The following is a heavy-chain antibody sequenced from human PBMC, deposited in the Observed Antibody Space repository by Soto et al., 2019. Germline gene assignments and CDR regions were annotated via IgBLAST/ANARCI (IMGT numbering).Heavy chain of an antibody. CDR2: FRTGGDDGTT. V-gene: IGHV3-23*01. Sequence: GGSLRLSCAASGFAFISYSIIFFRQSPRKGLEWVSGFRTGGDDGTTYYADSVKGRFTISRDNSKNTLFLQMNSLRAEDTAIYYCAKKVNSGPGSQYFDYWGQGTLVTVSS. CDR3: AKKVNSGPGSQYFDY. D-gene: IGHD3-10*01. CDR1: GFAFISYS. J-gene: IGHJ4*02.